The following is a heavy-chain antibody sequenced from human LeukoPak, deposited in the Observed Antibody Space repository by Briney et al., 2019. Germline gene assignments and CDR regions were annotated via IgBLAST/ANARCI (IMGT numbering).Heavy chain of an antibody. CDR2: ISYDGSNK. CDR3: ARDGRYIHDY. V-gene: IGHV3-30-3*01. D-gene: IGHD3-9*01. Sequence: GGSLRLSCAASGFTFSSYAMHWVRQAPGKGLEWVAVISYDGSNKYYADSVKGRFTISRDNSKNTLYLQMNSLRAEDTAVYYCARDGRYIHDYWGQGTLVTVSS. J-gene: IGHJ4*02. CDR1: GFTFSSYA.